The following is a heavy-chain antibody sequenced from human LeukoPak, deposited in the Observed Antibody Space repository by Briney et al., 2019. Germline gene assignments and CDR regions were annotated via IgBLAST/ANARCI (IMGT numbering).Heavy chain of an antibody. V-gene: IGHV3-48*03. D-gene: IGHD3-3*01. Sequence: GGSLRLSCAASGFTFSSNVMNWVRQAPGKGLEWLSHISNSGSTIYYADSVKGRFTISRDNSKNTLYLQMNSLRAEDTAVYYCARDPDYDFWSGTHDYWGQGTLVTVSS. CDR2: ISNSGSTI. CDR1: GFTFSSNV. J-gene: IGHJ4*02. CDR3: ARDPDYDFWSGTHDY.